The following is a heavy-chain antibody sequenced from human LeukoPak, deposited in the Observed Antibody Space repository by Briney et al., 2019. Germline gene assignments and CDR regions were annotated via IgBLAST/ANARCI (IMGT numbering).Heavy chain of an antibody. D-gene: IGHD2-2*01. Sequence: GGSLRLSRAASGFPFSDYYMNWVRQAPGKGLEWVSAISSSSTYIYYADSVKGRFTISRDNAKNSLYLQMNSLRAEDTALYYCAKGGAYCSSTRCYFDYWGQGTLVTVSS. CDR2: ISSSSTYI. CDR1: GFPFSDYY. CDR3: AKGGAYCSSTRCYFDY. V-gene: IGHV3-21*04. J-gene: IGHJ4*02.